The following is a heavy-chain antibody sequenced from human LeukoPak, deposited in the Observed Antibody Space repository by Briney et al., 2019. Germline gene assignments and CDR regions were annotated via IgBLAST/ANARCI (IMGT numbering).Heavy chain of an antibody. J-gene: IGHJ4*02. CDR1: GFTFSSYA. Sequence: PGESLRLSCAASGFTFSSYAMSWVRQAPGKGLEWVSGISVSGCSTAYADSVKGRFTISRDNPRNTLHMQMNSLRAEDTALYYCAIMHPYYDGNGYWVQWGQGTLVTVSS. V-gene: IGHV3-23*01. CDR2: ISVSGCST. D-gene: IGHD3-22*01. CDR3: AIMHPYYDGNGYWVQ.